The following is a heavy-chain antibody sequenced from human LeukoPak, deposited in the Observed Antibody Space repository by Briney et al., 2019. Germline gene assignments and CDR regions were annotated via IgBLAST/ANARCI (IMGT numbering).Heavy chain of an antibody. J-gene: IGHJ4*02. CDR1: GGSISSGDYY. CDR3: ARLEADVVVPAAHFDY. V-gene: IGHV4-30-4*08. D-gene: IGHD2-2*01. CDR2: IYYSGST. Sequence: PSQTLSLTCTVSGGSISSGDYYWSWIRQPPGKGLEWYGYIYYSGSTYYNPSLKSRVTISVDTSKNQFSLKLSSVTAADTAVYYCARLEADVVVPAAHFDYWGQGTLVTVSS.